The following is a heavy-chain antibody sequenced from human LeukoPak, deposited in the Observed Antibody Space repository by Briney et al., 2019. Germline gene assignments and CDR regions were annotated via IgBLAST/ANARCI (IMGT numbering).Heavy chain of an antibody. CDR3: GRDFDGYYYSAYYVDY. J-gene: IGHJ4*02. D-gene: IGHD5-24*01. CDR1: GFTFSSYW. V-gene: IGHV3-7*03. Sequence: SGGSLRLSCAASGFTFSSYWMNWARQAPGKGLEWVAKIKQDGSEKYYVDSVKGRFTISRDNAKNSLYLQMNTLRTEDTAVYYCGRDFDGYYYSAYYVDYWGQGTLVTVSS. CDR2: IKQDGSEK.